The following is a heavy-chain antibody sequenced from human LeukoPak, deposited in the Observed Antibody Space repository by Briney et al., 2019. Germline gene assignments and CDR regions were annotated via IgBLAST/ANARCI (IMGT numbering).Heavy chain of an antibody. D-gene: IGHD3-22*01. Sequence: GGSLRLSCTASGFTFGDYAMSWVRQAPGKGLEGVGFIRSKAYGGTTEYAASVKGRFTISRGDSKSIAYLQMNSLKTEDTAVYYCTADYDSSGYSDYWGQGTLVTVSS. CDR1: GFTFGDYA. V-gene: IGHV3-49*04. J-gene: IGHJ4*02. CDR2: IRSKAYGGTT. CDR3: TADYDSSGYSDY.